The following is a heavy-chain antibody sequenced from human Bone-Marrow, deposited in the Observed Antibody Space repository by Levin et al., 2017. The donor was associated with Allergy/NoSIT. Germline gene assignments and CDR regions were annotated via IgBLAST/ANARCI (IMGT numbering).Heavy chain of an antibody. J-gene: IGHJ6*02. Sequence: ASVKVSCKASGYTFTSYGISWVRQAPGQGLEWMGWISAYNGNTNYAQKLQGRVTMTTDTSTSTAYMELRSLRSDDTAVYYCARNKGYSTHDYYYYGMDVWGQGTTVTVSS. CDR2: ISAYNGNT. CDR1: GYTFTSYG. D-gene: IGHD6-13*01. V-gene: IGHV1-18*01. CDR3: ARNKGYSTHDYYYYGMDV.